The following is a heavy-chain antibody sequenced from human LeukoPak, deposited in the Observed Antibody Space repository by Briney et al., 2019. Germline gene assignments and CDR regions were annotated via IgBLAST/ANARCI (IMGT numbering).Heavy chain of an antibody. J-gene: IGHJ4*02. D-gene: IGHD2-2*01. CDR3: ATYYTGYCSSTSCSPLDY. CDR1: GGSISSSSYY. V-gene: IGHV4-39*01. CDR2: IYYSGST. Sequence: SETLSLTCTVSGGSISSSSYYWGWIRQPPGKGLEWIGSIYYSGSTYYNPSLKSRVTISVDTSKNQFSLKLSSVTAADTAVYYCATYYTGYCSSTSCSPLDYWGQGTLVTVSS.